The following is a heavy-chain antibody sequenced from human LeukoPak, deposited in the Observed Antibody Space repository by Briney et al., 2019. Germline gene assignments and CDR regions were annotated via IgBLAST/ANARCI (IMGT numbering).Heavy chain of an antibody. J-gene: IGHJ3*02. V-gene: IGHV4-59*01. CDR3: ARYIVSYPHDAFDI. D-gene: IGHD1-26*01. CDR2: IFYTGST. CDR1: GGSIRSFY. Sequence: PSETLSLTCTVSGGSIRSFYWSWIRQPPGKGLEWIGYIFYTGSTNYNPSLKSRVSISVDTSKNQFSPKLSSVTAADTAFYYCARYIVSYPHDAFDIWGQGTMVTVSS.